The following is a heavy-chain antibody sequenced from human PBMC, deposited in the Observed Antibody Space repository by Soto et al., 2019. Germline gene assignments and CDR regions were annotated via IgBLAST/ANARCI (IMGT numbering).Heavy chain of an antibody. V-gene: IGHV1-18*01. J-gene: IGHJ4*02. D-gene: IGHD3-10*01. CDR1: GYTFSSYG. Sequence: QAQLVQSGAEVKKPGASVKVSCKASGYTFSSYGIAWVRQAPGQGLEWMGWISPYNGVTNYAQKLQGRVTVTTDTSMNTAYMELRSLRSDDTAVYYCARRNNYGSGDKIYYFDYWGQGTLVTVSS. CDR3: ARRNNYGSGDKIYYFDY. CDR2: ISPYNGVT.